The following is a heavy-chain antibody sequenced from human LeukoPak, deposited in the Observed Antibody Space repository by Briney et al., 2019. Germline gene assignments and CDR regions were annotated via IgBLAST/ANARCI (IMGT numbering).Heavy chain of an antibody. D-gene: IGHD3-10*01. CDR2: IIPIFGTA. Sequence: GASVKVSCKASGGTFSSYAISWVRQAPGQGLEWMGGIIPIFGTANYAQKFQGRVTITADESTSTAYMELSSLGSEDTAVYYCARDLARGVRGVIWGQGTLVTVSS. CDR1: GGTFSSYA. J-gene: IGHJ4*02. CDR3: ARDLARGVRGVI. V-gene: IGHV1-69*13.